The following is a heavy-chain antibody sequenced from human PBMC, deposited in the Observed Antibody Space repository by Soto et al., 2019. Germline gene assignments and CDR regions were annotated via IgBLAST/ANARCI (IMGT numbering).Heavy chain of an antibody. D-gene: IGHD3-10*01. CDR2: LTGSSSNI. J-gene: IGHJ4*02. CDR1: GSSFRNYA. V-gene: IGHV3-23*01. CDR3: ANGRATYGLLTHDY. Sequence: PGGSLRLSCAASGSSFRNYAMSWVRQAPGKGLEWISTLTGSSSNIYYADSVKCRFAISRDNSRNTLYLQMNSLTAEDTAVYYCANGRATYGLLTHDYWGQGTLVTVSS.